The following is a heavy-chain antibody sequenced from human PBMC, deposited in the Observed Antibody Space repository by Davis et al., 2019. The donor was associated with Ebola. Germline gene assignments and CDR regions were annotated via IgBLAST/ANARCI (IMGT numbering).Heavy chain of an antibody. CDR3: ARGWLRSAFDQ. Sequence: HSQTLSLTCAISGDSVSGSSGAWNWIRQSPSRGLEWLGRTYYSSKWYNESALSVKSRITISADTAKNQLSLHLNSVTSEDTAVYYCARGWLRSAFDQWGQGTLVTVSS. J-gene: IGHJ4*02. D-gene: IGHD5-12*01. V-gene: IGHV6-1*01. CDR1: GDSVSGSSGA. CDR2: TYYSSKWYN.